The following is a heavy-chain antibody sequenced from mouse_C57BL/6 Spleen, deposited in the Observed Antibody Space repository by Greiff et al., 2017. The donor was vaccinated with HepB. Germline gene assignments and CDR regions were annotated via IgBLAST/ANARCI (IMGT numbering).Heavy chain of an antibody. Sequence: EVMLVESGGGLVKPGGSLKLSCAASGFTFSSYAMSWVRQTPEKRLEWVATISDGGSYTYYPDNVKGRFTISRDNAKNNLYLQMSHLKSEDTAMYYCARDGYYGSAPVGYFDVWGTGTTVTVSS. D-gene: IGHD1-1*01. CDR3: ARDGYYGSAPVGYFDV. V-gene: IGHV5-4*01. CDR2: ISDGGSYT. CDR1: GFTFSSYA. J-gene: IGHJ1*03.